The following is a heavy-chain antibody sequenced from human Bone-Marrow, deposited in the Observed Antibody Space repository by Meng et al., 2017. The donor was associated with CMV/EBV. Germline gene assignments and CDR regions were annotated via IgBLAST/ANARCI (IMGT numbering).Heavy chain of an antibody. CDR2: IIPILGIV. Sequence: SVKVSCKASGGTFSSNAITWVRQAPGQGLEWLGGIIPILGIVNYAQKFQGRVTITADKSTSTAYMELSSLRSEDTAVYYCATELRLLEWLRLFDIWGQGTTVTVPS. J-gene: IGHJ3*02. CDR1: GGTFSSNA. CDR3: ATELRLLEWLRLFDI. V-gene: IGHV1-69*10. D-gene: IGHD3-3*01.